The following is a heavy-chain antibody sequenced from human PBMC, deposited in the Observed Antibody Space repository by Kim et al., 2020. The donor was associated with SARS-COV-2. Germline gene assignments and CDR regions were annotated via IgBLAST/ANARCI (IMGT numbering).Heavy chain of an antibody. CDR3: AKVGGGVYYYGSGRWYYFDY. CDR2: ISGSGGST. D-gene: IGHD3-10*01. V-gene: IGHV3-23*01. Sequence: GGSLRLSCAASGFTFSSYAMSWVRQAPGKGLEWVSAISGSGGSTYYADSVKGRFTISRDNSKNTLYLQMNSLRAEDTAVYYCAKVGGGVYYYGSGRWYYFDYWGQGTLVTVSS. J-gene: IGHJ4*02. CDR1: GFTFSSYA.